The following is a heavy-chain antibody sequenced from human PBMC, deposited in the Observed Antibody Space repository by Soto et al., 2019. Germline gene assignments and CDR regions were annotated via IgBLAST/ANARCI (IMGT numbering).Heavy chain of an antibody. CDR2: ISSSSSYI. V-gene: IGHV3-21*01. J-gene: IGHJ4*02. CDR1: RFTFSRYI. Sequence: PGGPLTLSCAASRFTFSRYIINLFLHAPGKGLEWVSSISSSSSYIYYADSVKGRFTISRDNAKNSLYLQMNSLRAEDTAVYYCARDPYDSSGYSSPLFDYWGQGTLVTVSS. CDR3: ARDPYDSSGYSSPLFDY. D-gene: IGHD3-22*01.